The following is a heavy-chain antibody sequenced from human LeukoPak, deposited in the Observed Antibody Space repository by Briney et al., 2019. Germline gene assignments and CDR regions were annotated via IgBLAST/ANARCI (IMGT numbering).Heavy chain of an antibody. Sequence: GGSLRLSCAASGFTFSSYAMSRVRQAPGKGLEWVSAISGSGGSTYYADPVKGRFTISRDNSKNTLYLQMNSLRAEDTAVYYCAKDSCSSTSCQKDWGQGTLVTVSS. CDR1: GFTFSSYA. J-gene: IGHJ4*02. D-gene: IGHD2-2*01. V-gene: IGHV3-23*01. CDR3: AKDSCSSTSCQKD. CDR2: ISGSGGST.